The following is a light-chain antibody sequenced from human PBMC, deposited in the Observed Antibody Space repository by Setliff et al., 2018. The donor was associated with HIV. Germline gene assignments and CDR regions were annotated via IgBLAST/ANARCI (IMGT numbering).Light chain of an antibody. J-gene: IGLJ2*01. CDR3: SSYTSSSTTVL. Sequence: QSALTQPASVSGSPGQSITISCTGTSSDIGGYNYVSWYQQHPGKAPKLMIYDVSNRPSGVSNRFSGSKSGNTASLTISGLQAEDEADYYCSSYTSSSTTVLFGGGTK. CDR1: SSDIGGYNY. V-gene: IGLV2-14*03. CDR2: DVS.